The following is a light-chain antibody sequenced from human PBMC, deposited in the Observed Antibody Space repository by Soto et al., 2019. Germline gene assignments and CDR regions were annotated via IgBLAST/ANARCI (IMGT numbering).Light chain of an antibody. J-gene: IGLJ3*02. CDR3: LLYYGGAQGV. Sequence: QAVVTQEPSLTVSPGGTVTLTCASSTGAVTSCYYPNWFQQKPGQAPRALIYSTSNTHSWTPARFSGSLLGGKAALTLSGVQPEDEAEYYCLLYYGGAQGVFGGGTKVTVL. V-gene: IGLV7-43*01. CDR1: TGAVTSCYY. CDR2: STS.